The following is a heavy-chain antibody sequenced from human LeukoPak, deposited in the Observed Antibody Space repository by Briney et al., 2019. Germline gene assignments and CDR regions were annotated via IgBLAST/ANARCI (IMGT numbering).Heavy chain of an antibody. CDR1: GYSISSGYQ. CDR3: ARDPRWLTPDCTSTSCYENYFDP. D-gene: IGHD2-2*01. Sequence: SSETLSLTYGVSGYSISSGYQWAWIRQSPGKGLEWIGSIYHSGSAHYNPSLKSRVTISVETSKNQFSLNMYSVTAADTAVYYCARDPRWLTPDCTSTSCYENYFDPWGQGTLVTVSS. J-gene: IGHJ5*02. V-gene: IGHV4-38-2*02. CDR2: IYHSGSA.